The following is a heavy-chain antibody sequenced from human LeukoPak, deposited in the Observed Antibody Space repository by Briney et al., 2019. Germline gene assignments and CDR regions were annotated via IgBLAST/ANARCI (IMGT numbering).Heavy chain of an antibody. J-gene: IGHJ4*02. CDR2: INHSGST. V-gene: IGHV4-34*01. D-gene: IGHD1-7*01. CDR3: ASVITGTTSGDY. CDR1: GGSFSGYY. Sequence: PSETLSLTCAVYGGSFSGYYWSWIRRPPGKGLEWIGEINHSGSTNYNPSLKSRVTISVDTSKNQFSLRLSSVTAADTAVYYCASVITGTTSGDYWGQGTLVTVSS.